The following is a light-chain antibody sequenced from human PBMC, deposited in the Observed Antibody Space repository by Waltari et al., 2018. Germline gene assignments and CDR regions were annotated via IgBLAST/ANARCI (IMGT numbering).Light chain of an antibody. J-gene: IGLJ3*02. CDR2: SKN. V-gene: IGLV1-47*01. CDR3: ATWDDSLRMV. CDR1: SSNIGTNY. Sequence: QSVLSQPPSASGTPRPRATIPCYGSSSNIGTNYVYWYQQLPGTAPKLLIYSKNQRPSGVPDRFSGSKSGTSASLAINGLRSEDEADYYCATWDDSLRMVFGGGTELTVL.